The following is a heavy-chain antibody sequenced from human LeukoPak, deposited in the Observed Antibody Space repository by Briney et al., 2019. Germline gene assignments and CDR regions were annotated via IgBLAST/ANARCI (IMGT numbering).Heavy chain of an antibody. CDR2: IRSQAYGGTT. J-gene: IGHJ4*02. Sequence: GGSLRLSCTASGCTFGDYAMSWVRQAPAKGLEGVGFIRSQAYGGTTEYAASVKGRFTISSDDSKNIAYLQMNSLKTEDTAVYYCTRDVEVRAAAGPGFDYGGQGTLVTVSS. CDR3: TRDVEVRAAAGPGFDY. CDR1: GCTFGDYA. D-gene: IGHD6-13*01. V-gene: IGHV3-49*04.